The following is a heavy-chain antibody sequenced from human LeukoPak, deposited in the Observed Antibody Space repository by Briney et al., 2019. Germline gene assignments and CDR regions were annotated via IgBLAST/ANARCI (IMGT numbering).Heavy chain of an antibody. CDR1: GGSISSGSYY. CDR2: IYTSGST. J-gene: IGHJ4*02. CDR3: ARSFRWGYPAGY. D-gene: IGHD3-16*01. Sequence: PSETLSLTCTVSGGSISSGSYYWSWIRQPAGKGLEWIGRIYTSGSTNYNPSLKSRVTISVDTSKNQFSLKLSSVTAADTAVYYCARSFRWGYPAGYWGQGTLVTVSS. V-gene: IGHV4-61*02.